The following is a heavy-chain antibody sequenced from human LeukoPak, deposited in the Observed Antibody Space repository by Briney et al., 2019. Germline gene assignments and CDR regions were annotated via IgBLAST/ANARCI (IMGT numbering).Heavy chain of an antibody. J-gene: IGHJ6*02. CDR2: ISSSSSTI. V-gene: IGHV3-48*04. CDR3: ARDSGYCGGDSCGMDV. D-gene: IGHD2-21*01. CDR1: GFTFSSYS. Sequence: GGSLRLSCAASGFTFSSYSMNWVRQAPGKGLEWVSYISSSSSTIYYADSVKGRFTISRDNAKNSLYLQMNSLRAEDTAVYYCARDSGYCGGDSCGMDVWGQGTTVTVSS.